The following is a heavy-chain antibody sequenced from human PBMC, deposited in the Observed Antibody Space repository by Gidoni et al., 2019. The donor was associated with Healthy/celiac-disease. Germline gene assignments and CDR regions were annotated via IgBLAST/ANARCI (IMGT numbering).Heavy chain of an antibody. D-gene: IGHD5-12*01. Sequence: QLQLVESGGGVVQPGRSLRLSCAASGFTFSSYGMHWVRQAPGKGLEWVAVISYDGSNKYYADSVKGRFTISRDNSKNTLYLQMNSLRAEDTAVYYCATGPATADYWGQGTLVTVSS. J-gene: IGHJ4*02. CDR3: ATGPATADY. CDR2: ISYDGSNK. CDR1: GFTFSSYG. V-gene: IGHV3-30*03.